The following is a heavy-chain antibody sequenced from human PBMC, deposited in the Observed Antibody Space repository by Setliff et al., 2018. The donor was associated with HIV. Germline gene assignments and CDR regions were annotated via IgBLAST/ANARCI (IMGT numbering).Heavy chain of an antibody. J-gene: IGHJ4*02. V-gene: IGHV1-18*01. CDR1: GYTFTTYG. CDR3: ARDGEIGPDF. CDR2: IGTDNGNT. D-gene: IGHD3-3*01. Sequence: ASVKVSCKASGYTFTTYGITWVRQAPGQGLEWMGWIGTDNGNTNYAQKFQGRVTMTTDTSTSTVYMELGSLISDDTAVYYCARDGEIGPDFWGQGTLVTVAS.